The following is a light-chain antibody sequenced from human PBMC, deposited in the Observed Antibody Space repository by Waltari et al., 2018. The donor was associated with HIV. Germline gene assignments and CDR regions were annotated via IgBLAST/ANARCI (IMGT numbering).Light chain of an antibody. Sequence: QSALLQPVSVPVSPAPSFTISCSGAVRDSGPDPFAPCYQHHPGRVPRLILYEVSKRLPGVSDRFSGSTFDMSASLTISGLQAEDEVDYFCSSYSTTTSSYVFGGGTTVTVL. CDR1: VRDSGPDPF. CDR3: SSYSTTTSSYV. J-gene: IGLJ1*01. CDR2: EVS. V-gene: IGLV2-23*02.